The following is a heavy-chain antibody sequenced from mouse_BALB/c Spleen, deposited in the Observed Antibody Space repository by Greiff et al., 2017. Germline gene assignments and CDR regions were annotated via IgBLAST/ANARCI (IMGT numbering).Heavy chain of an antibody. CDR3: ARGIITTAMDY. CDR2: IYPYNGGT. V-gene: IGHV1S29*02. CDR1: GYTFTDYN. D-gene: IGHD1-2*01. Sequence: VQLKQSGPELVKPGASVKISCKASGYTFTDYNMHWVKQSHGKSLEWIGYIYPYNGGTGYNQKFKSKATLTVDNSSSTAYMELRSLTSEDSAVYYCARGIITTAMDYWGQGTSVTVSS. J-gene: IGHJ4*01.